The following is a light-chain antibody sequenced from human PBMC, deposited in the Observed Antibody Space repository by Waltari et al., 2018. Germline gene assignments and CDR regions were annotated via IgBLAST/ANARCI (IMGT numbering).Light chain of an antibody. CDR1: SLRTYY. CDR2: GKD. J-gene: IGLJ1*01. Sequence: SSELTQDPPVSVALGQTVRFTCQGDSLRTYYASWYQQKPGQAPVLVFYGKDNRPSGISDRFSGANGGNTASLTITGAQAEDEADYYCHCRDSNTDRLGVFGAGTKGTVL. V-gene: IGLV3-19*01. CDR3: HCRDSNTDRLGV.